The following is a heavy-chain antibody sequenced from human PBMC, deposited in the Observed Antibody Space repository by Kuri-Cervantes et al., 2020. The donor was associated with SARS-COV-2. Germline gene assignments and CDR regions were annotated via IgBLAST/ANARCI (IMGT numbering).Heavy chain of an antibody. D-gene: IGHD5-12*01. CDR1: GFTFSSYS. Sequence: GGSLRLSCAASGFTFSSYSMNWVRQAPGNGLEWVSYISSSISTIYYADSVKGRFTISRDNAKNSLYLQMNSLRAEDTAVYYCASVGALRPYDAFDIWGKGTMVTVSS. J-gene: IGHJ3*02. CDR2: ISSSISTI. CDR3: ASVGALRPYDAFDI. V-gene: IGHV3-48*01.